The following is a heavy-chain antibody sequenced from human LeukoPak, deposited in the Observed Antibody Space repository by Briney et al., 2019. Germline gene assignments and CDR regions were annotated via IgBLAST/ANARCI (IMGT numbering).Heavy chain of an antibody. J-gene: IGHJ4*02. CDR1: GGSISSGNYY. CDR2: IYNSGIT. Sequence: SETLSLTCTVSGGSISSGNYYWSWIRQPAGKGLEYIGRIYNSGITNYNPSLKSRVTISVDTSKNQFSLKLNSVTAADTAVYYCARDPSYYDSSGSLGDYFDYWGQGTLVTVSS. V-gene: IGHV4-61*02. CDR3: ARDPSYYDSSGSLGDYFDY. D-gene: IGHD3-22*01.